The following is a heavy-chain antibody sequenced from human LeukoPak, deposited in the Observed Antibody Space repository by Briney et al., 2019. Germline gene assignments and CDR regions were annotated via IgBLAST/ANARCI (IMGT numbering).Heavy chain of an antibody. CDR3: ATWNPVSNWFDP. CDR2: INPNSGGT. Sequence: ASVKVSCKASGYTFTGYYMHWVRQAPGQGLEWMGWINPNSGGTNYAQKFQGRVTMTRDTSISTAYMELSRLRSDDTAVYYCATWNPVSNWFDPWGQGTLVTVSS. J-gene: IGHJ5*02. D-gene: IGHD1-1*01. V-gene: IGHV1-2*02. CDR1: GYTFTGYY.